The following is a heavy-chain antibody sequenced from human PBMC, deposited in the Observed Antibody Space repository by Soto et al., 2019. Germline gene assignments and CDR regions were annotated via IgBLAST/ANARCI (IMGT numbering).Heavy chain of an antibody. D-gene: IGHD6-6*01. Sequence: SVKVSCKASGGTFSSYAISWVRQAPGQGLEWMGGIIPIFGTANYAQKFQGRVTITADESTSTAYMELSSLRSEDTAVYYCARDQGAARQYYYYGMDVWGQGTTVTVSS. CDR1: GGTFSSYA. CDR3: ARDQGAARQYYYYGMDV. J-gene: IGHJ6*02. V-gene: IGHV1-69*13. CDR2: IIPIFGTA.